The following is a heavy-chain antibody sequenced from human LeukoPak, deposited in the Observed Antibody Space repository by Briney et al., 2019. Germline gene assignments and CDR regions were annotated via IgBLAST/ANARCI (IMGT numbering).Heavy chain of an antibody. CDR2: IYTGGST. J-gene: IGHJ4*02. V-gene: IGHV3-53*01. Sequence: GGSLRLSCAVSGFTVSSNYMSWVRQPPGKGLEWVSGIYTGGSTYSADSVKGRFTISRDNAKNSLYLQMNSLRAEDTAVYYCARVIAALRDDYWGQGTLVTVSS. CDR1: GFTVSSNY. D-gene: IGHD6-13*01. CDR3: ARVIAALRDDY.